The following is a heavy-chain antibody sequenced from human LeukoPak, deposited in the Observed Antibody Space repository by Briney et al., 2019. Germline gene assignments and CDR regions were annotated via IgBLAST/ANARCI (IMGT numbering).Heavy chain of an antibody. V-gene: IGHV4-39*07. D-gene: IGHD2-2*01. CDR2: IYYSGGT. CDR3: AREVDAAAAYNWFDP. CDR1: GGSISSYY. J-gene: IGHJ5*02. Sequence: SETLSLTCTVSGGSISSYYWSWIRQPPGNGLEWIGTIYYSGGTYYNPSLKSRVTISVDTSKNQFSLRLSSVTAADTAVYYCAREVDAAAAYNWFDPWGQGTLVTVSS.